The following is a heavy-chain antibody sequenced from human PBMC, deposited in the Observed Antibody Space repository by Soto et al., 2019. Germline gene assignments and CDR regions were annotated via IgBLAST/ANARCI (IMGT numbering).Heavy chain of an antibody. Sequence: QVQLVQSGAEVKKPGSSVKVSCKASGGTFSSYTISWVRQAPGQGLEWMGRIIPILGIANYAQKFQGRVTITADKSTSTADVERSRRRSEATSGYYCARVGRGIAVAGTYTAWGPATLVTVSS. V-gene: IGHV1-69*02. CDR3: ARVGRGIAVAGTYTA. J-gene: IGHJ1*01. CDR1: GGTFSSYT. D-gene: IGHD6-19*01. CDR2: IIPILGIA.